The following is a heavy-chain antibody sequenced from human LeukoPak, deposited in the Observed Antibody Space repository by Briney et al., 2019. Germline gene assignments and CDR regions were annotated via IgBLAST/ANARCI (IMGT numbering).Heavy chain of an antibody. CDR3: ARDRSSWGYYFDY. D-gene: IGHD6-19*01. Sequence: SQTLSLTCTVSGGSISSGSYYWSWIRQPAGKGLEWIGRIYTSGSTNYNPSLKSRVTISVDTSKNQFSLKLSSVTAADTAVYYCARDRSSWGYYFDYWGQGTLVTVSS. V-gene: IGHV4-61*02. CDR1: GGSISSGSYY. J-gene: IGHJ4*02. CDR2: IYTSGST.